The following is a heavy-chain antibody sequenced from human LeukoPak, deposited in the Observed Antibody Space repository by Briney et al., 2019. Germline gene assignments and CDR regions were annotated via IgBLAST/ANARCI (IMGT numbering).Heavy chain of an antibody. D-gene: IGHD3-10*01. CDR1: GFTFGSNW. Sequence: GGSLRLSCGASGFTFGSNWMSWVRQAPGKGLEWVANIKQDGSEKYYVDSVKGRFTISRDNAKNSLYLQMNSLRAEDAAVYYCARDHYGSGGYYDYWGQGTLVTVSS. CDR2: IKQDGSEK. CDR3: ARDHYGSGGYYDY. J-gene: IGHJ4*02. V-gene: IGHV3-7*01.